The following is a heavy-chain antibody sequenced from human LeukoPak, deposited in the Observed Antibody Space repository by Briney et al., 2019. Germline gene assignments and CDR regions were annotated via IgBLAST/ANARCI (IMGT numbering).Heavy chain of an antibody. CDR2: ISGSGGGT. J-gene: IGHJ4*02. CDR1: EFSFPNYA. CDR3: ARDRPQYCSSVNCYVFDC. Sequence: GXXLXXSXVGSEFSFPNYAMSWVRQAPGXXLEWVSSISGSGGGTYYADSVKGRFTISRDNSKNTLYLQMNSLRAEDTALYYCARDRPQYCSSVNCYVFDCWGQGTLVTVSS. V-gene: IGHV3-23*01. D-gene: IGHD2-2*01.